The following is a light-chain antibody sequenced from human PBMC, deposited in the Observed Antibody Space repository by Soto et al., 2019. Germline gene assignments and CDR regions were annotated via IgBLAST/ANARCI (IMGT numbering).Light chain of an antibody. CDR2: EAS. CDR1: SSDVGTYSF. Sequence: QSALTQPASVSESPGQSITISCTGTSSDVGTYSFVSWYQHHPGKATKLMIFEASKRPSGVASRFAGCKSGNTASLTIAGLQAEDEAYYYCCSYTSSTVVFGGGTKVTVL. V-gene: IGLV2-23*01. J-gene: IGLJ2*01. CDR3: CSYTSSTVV.